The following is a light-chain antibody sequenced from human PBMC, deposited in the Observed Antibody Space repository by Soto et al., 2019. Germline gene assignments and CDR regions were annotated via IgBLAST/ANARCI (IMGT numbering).Light chain of an antibody. V-gene: IGKV1-39*01. CDR1: QNIGSF. Sequence: DIQMTQSPSSLSASVGDRVTITCRASQNIGSFLNWYHQKPGKAPRLLIYATSSLQSGVPSRFSGSRSGADFPLTITSLQHEDFGTFYCQQSYGNPGFAPGTKVHIK. CDR2: ATS. J-gene: IGKJ3*01. CDR3: QQSYGNPG.